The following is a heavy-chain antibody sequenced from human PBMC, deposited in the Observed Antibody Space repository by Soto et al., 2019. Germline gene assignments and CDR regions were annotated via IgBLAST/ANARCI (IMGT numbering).Heavy chain of an antibody. CDR1: GYTFTSYG. V-gene: IGHV1-18*01. CDR2: ISAYNGNT. D-gene: IGHD2-2*01. CDR3: ARRGIVVVPGPYGMDV. J-gene: IGHJ6*02. Sequence: QVQLVQSGAEVKKPGASVKVSCKASGYTFTSYGISWVRQAPGQGLEWMGWISAYNGNTNYAQKLRGRVTMTTDTAPSPADMGQRSLRSDDTAVYYCARRGIVVVPGPYGMDVWGQGTTVTVSS.